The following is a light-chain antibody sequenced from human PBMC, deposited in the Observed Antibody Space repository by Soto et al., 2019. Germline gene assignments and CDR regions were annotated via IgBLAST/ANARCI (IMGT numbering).Light chain of an antibody. CDR3: AAWDGSLNNVL. CDR2: GDN. Sequence: QSVLTQPPSASGTPGQRVTISCSGSASSIGTNTVNWYRQLPGTAPKLLIYGDNQRPSGVPDRFSGSKSGTSASLAISGLQSEDEAEYYCAAWDGSLNNVLFGGGTKLT. V-gene: IGLV1-44*01. J-gene: IGLJ2*01. CDR1: ASSIGTNT.